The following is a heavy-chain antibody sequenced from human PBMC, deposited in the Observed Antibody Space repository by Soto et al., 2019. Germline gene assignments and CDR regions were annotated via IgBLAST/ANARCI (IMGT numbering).Heavy chain of an antibody. V-gene: IGHV3-20*01. Sequence: EVQLVESGGGVVRPGGSLRLSCAASGFTFDDYGMSWVRQAPGKGLEWVSGINWNGGSTGYADSVKGRFTISRDNAKNSLYLQINSLRADNTALYHCARVRAGGYDFWGGYYFDYWGQGTLVTVSS. J-gene: IGHJ4*02. D-gene: IGHD3-3*01. CDR2: INWNGGST. CDR3: ARVRAGGYDFWGGYYFDY. CDR1: GFTFDDYG.